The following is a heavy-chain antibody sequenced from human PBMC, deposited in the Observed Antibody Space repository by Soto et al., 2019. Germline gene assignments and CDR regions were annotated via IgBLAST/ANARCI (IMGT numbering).Heavy chain of an antibody. V-gene: IGHV1-46*01. D-gene: IGHD6-6*01. CDR1: GYTFTSYY. CDR3: ASSPYSSSPGDNWFDP. Sequence: ASVKVSCKVSGYTFTSYYMHWVRQAPGQGLEWMGIINPSGGSTSYAQKFQGRVTMTRDTSTSTVYMELSSLRSEDTAVYYCASSPYSSSPGDNWFDPWGQGTLVTVSS. CDR2: INPSGGST. J-gene: IGHJ5*02.